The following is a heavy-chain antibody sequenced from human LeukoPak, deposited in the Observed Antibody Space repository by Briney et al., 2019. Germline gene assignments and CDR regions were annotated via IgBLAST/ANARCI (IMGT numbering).Heavy chain of an antibody. CDR3: ARAVARGLEARHSATLGNFDL. V-gene: IGHV4-61*05. CDR1: GGSISSSSYY. J-gene: IGHJ2*01. D-gene: IGHD6-19*01. CDR2: IYYSGST. Sequence: SETLSLTCTVSGGSISSSSYYWGWIRQPPGKGLEWIGYIYYSGSTNYNTSLKSRVTISVDTSKNQFSLKLSSVTAADTAVYYCARAVARGLEARHSATLGNFDLWGRGTLVTVSS.